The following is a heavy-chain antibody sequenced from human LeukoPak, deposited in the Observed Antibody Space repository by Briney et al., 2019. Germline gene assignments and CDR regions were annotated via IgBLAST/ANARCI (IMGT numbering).Heavy chain of an antibody. D-gene: IGHD2-21*01. CDR3: AKAPVTSCRGAYCYPFDS. V-gene: IGHV3-23*01. CDR2: ISGSGGST. J-gene: IGHJ4*02. Sequence: GGSLRLSCAASGFTFSSYAMSWVRQAPGKGLEWVSSISGSGGSTYFADSVKGRFTISRDNSKNTLYLQMNSLRAEDAAVYFCAKAPVTSCRGAYCYPFDSWGQGTLVTVSS. CDR1: GFTFSSYA.